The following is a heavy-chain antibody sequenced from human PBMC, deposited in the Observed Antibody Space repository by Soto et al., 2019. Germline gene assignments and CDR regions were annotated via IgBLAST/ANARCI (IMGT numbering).Heavy chain of an antibody. CDR1: GCTFSSYA. J-gene: IGHJ6*02. V-gene: IGHV1-69*06. D-gene: IGHD4-4*01. CDR2: IIPIFGTA. CDR3: ARFTVTTLYYYYGMDV. Sequence: GASVKVSCKASGCTFSSYAISWVRQAPGQGLEWMGGIIPIFGTANYAQKFQGRVTITADKSTSTAYMELSSLRSEDTAVYYCARFTVTTLYYYYGMDVWGQGTTVTVSS.